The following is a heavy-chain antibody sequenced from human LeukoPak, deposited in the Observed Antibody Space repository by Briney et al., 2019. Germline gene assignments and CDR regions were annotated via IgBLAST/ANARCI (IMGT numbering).Heavy chain of an antibody. D-gene: IGHD3-16*01. V-gene: IGHV3-48*04. CDR3: ARGGGAFDI. CDR2: IRSSGSTI. J-gene: IGHJ3*02. CDR1: GFTFSSYS. Sequence: GGSLRLSCAASGFTFSSYSMNWVRQAPGKGLEWVSYIRSSGSTIYYADSVKGRFTISRDNAKNSLYLQMNSLRAEDTAVYYCARGGGAFDIWGQGTMVSVSS.